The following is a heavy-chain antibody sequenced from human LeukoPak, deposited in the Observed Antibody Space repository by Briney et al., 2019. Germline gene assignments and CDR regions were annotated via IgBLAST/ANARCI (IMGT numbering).Heavy chain of an antibody. CDR2: ISGSGSST. CDR1: GFTFSSYA. D-gene: IGHD3-3*01. J-gene: IGHJ4*02. V-gene: IGHV3-23*01. CDR3: AKVPGPGMYYDFWSGLIY. Sequence: QPGGSLRLSCAASGFTFSSYAMSWVRQAPGKGLEWVSAISGSGSSTYYADSVKGRFTISRDNSKNTLYLQMNSLRAEDTAVYYCAKVPGPGMYYDFWSGLIYWGQGTLVTVSS.